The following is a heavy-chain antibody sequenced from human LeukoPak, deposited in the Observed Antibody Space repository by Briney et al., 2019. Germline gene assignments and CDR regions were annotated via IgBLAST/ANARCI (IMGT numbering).Heavy chain of an antibody. CDR2: ISASSTAI. J-gene: IGHJ4*02. Sequence: PGGSLRLSCVASGFTFTAHTMHWVRRAPGKGLESVAHISASSTAIHYGDSVKGRFTVSRDNAKTSLYLQMNSLRAEDTAVYYRTRDIATTVFDYWGQGTLVTVSS. CDR3: TRDIATTVFDY. CDR1: GFTFTAHT. V-gene: IGHV3-48*01. D-gene: IGHD4-17*01.